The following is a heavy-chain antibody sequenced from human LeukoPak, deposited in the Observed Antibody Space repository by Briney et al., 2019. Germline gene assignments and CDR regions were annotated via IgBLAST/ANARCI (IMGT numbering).Heavy chain of an antibody. V-gene: IGHV1-18*04. Sequence: GASVKVSCKASGYTFTSYGISWVRQAPGQGLEWMGWISAYNGNTNYAQKLQGRVTMTTDTSTSTAYMELRSLRSDDTAVYYCARDCRGYSYGCDDAFDIRGQGTMVTVSS. CDR1: GYTFTSYG. CDR3: ARDCRGYSYGCDDAFDI. D-gene: IGHD5-18*01. J-gene: IGHJ3*02. CDR2: ISAYNGNT.